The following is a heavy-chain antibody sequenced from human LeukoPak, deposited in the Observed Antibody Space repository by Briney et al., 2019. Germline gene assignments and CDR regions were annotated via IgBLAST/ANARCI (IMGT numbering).Heavy chain of an antibody. D-gene: IGHD3-16*01. J-gene: IGHJ4*02. Sequence: SETLSLTCTVSGGSISSYHWSWIRQPPGKGLEWIGYIYYSGSTNYNPSLKSRVTISVDTSKNQFSLKLSSVTAADTAVYYCARGWGFFDYWGQGTLVTVSS. CDR1: GGSISSYH. CDR3: ARGWGFFDY. V-gene: IGHV4-59*01. CDR2: IYYSGST.